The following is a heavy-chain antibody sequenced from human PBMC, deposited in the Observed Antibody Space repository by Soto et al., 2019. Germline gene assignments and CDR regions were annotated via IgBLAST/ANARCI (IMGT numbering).Heavy chain of an antibody. CDR2: ISGNGANT. Sequence: EVQLLGSGGGLVQPGGSLRLSCAASGLTFSTYAMSWVRQAPGKGLEWVSSISGNGANTYYTDSVKGRFIISRDNSKNRLFLQMNSLSADDTALYYCGKDRPNDDGSGGGYYKAGGDYWGQGTLVTVSS. CDR3: GKDRPNDDGSGGGYYKAGGDY. CDR1: GLTFSTYA. D-gene: IGHD3-10*01. V-gene: IGHV3-23*01. J-gene: IGHJ4*02.